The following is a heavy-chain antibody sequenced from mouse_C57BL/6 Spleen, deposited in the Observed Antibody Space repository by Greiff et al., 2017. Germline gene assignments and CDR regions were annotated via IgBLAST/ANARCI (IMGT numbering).Heavy chain of an antibody. Sequence: QVQLKQPGAELVRPGSSVKLSCKASGYTFTSYWMHWVKQRPIQGLEWIGNIDPSDSETHYNQKFKEKATLTVDKSSSTAYMHLSSLTSEDSAVYYCARGVYSWYFDVWGTGTTVTVSS. D-gene: IGHD2-1*01. V-gene: IGHV1-52*01. J-gene: IGHJ1*03. CDR2: IDPSDSET. CDR3: ARGVYSWYFDV. CDR1: GYTFTSYW.